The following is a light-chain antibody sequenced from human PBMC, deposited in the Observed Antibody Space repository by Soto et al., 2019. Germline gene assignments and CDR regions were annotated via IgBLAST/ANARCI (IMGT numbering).Light chain of an antibody. Sequence: EIVLTQSPGTLSLSPGERATLSCRASQSVSNNYLAWYQQKPGQAPRLLIYGASNRATGIPDRFSGSGSGTDFTLTISRLEPEDFAVYYCQQYGSSTPWTFGQGTKVDIK. J-gene: IGKJ1*01. V-gene: IGKV3-20*01. CDR3: QQYGSSTPWT. CDR2: GAS. CDR1: QSVSNNY.